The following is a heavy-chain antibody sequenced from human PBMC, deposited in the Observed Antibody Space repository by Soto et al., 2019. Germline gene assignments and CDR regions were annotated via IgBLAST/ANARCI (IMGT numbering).Heavy chain of an antibody. CDR3: AKVPYSSSWYSYGMDV. D-gene: IGHD6-13*01. CDR2: ISGRGGST. J-gene: IGHJ6*02. CDR1: GFTFSSYA. V-gene: IGHV3-23*01. Sequence: EVQLLESGGGLVQPGGSLRLSCAASGFTFSSYAMSWVRQAPGKGLEWVSAISGRGGSTYYADSVKVRFTIYRDNSKNTLYLQMNSLRAEDTAVYYCAKVPYSSSWYSYGMDVWGQGTTVTVSS.